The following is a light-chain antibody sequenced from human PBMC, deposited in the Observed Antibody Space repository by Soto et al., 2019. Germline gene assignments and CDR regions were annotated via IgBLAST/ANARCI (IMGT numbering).Light chain of an antibody. CDR3: QQYKTYWT. CDR2: KAS. CDR1: QSISSW. Sequence: DIQMTQSPSTLSASVGDRVTITCRASQSISSWLAWYQQKPGKAPKLLIYKASSLESGVPSRFSGSGSGTEFTITISSLQPDDFATYYCQQYKTYWTFGQGTKVEFK. J-gene: IGKJ1*01. V-gene: IGKV1-5*03.